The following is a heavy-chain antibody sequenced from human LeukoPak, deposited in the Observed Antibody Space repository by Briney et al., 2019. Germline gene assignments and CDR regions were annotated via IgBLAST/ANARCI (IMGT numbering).Heavy chain of an antibody. CDR1: GGSISSSSYY. Sequence: SETLSLTCTVSGGSISSSSYYWGWIRQPPGKGLEWIGSIYYSGSTYYNPSLKSRVTISVDTSKNPFSLKLSSVTAADTAVYYCARLRHYGSGSYFYFDYWGQGTLVTVSS. V-gene: IGHV4-39*01. CDR2: IYYSGST. CDR3: ARLRHYGSGSYFYFDY. J-gene: IGHJ4*02. D-gene: IGHD3-10*01.